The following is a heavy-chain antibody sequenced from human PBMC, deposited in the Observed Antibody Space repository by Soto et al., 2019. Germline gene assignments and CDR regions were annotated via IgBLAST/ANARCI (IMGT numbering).Heavy chain of an antibody. V-gene: IGHV3-15*07. D-gene: IGHD3-10*01. CDR2: IKSKADGGTV. J-gene: IGHJ4*02. CDR3: ASSNYYESGGYHQEPFDF. Sequence: PGGSLRLSCAASDLTFINAWMTWVRQAPGKGLEWVGRIKSKADGGTVDYAAPVKGRFTISRDDSENTLFLQMDSLTTEDTAVYYCASSNYYESGGYHQEPFDFCGQGTPVT. CDR1: DLTFINAW.